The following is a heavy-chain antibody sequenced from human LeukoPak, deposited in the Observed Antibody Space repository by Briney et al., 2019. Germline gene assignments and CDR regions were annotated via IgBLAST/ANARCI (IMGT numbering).Heavy chain of an antibody. CDR1: GFTFSSYA. J-gene: IGHJ4*02. Sequence: GGSLRLTCAASGFTFSSYAMHWVRQAPGKGLEWVAVILYDGSNKYYADSVKGRFTISRDNSKNTLYLQMNSLRAEDTAVYYCASPQAYSSGWYYFDYWGQGTLVTVSS. V-gene: IGHV3-30-3*01. D-gene: IGHD6-19*01. CDR3: ASPQAYSSGWYYFDY. CDR2: ILYDGSNK.